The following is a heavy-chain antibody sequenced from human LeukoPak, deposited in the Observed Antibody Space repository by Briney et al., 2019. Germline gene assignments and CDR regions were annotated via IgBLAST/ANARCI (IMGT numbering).Heavy chain of an antibody. CDR3: ARGDNYMDV. CDR1: GFTFSSYN. D-gene: IGHD5-24*01. J-gene: IGHJ6*03. V-gene: IGHV3-21*01. CDR2: ISSSSSYI. Sequence: PGGSLRLSCAASGFTFSSYNMNWVRQAPGKGLEWVSSISSSSSYIYYADSVKGRFTISRDNAKKSLYLQMSSLRAEDTAVYYCARGDNYMDVWGKGTTVTVSS.